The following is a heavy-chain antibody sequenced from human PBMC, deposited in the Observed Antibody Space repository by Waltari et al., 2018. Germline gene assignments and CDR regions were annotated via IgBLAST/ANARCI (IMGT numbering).Heavy chain of an antibody. CDR1: GGSFSGYY. J-gene: IGHJ6*02. CDR2: INHSGST. Sequence: QVQLQQWGAGLLKPSETLSLTCAVYGGSFSGYYWSWIRQPPGKGLEWIGEINHSGSTNYNPSLKSRVTISVDTSKNQFSLKLSSVTAADTAVYYCASCCSSTSQRYYYYGMDVWGQGTTVTVSS. V-gene: IGHV4-34*01. D-gene: IGHD2-2*01. CDR3: ASCCSSTSQRYYYYGMDV.